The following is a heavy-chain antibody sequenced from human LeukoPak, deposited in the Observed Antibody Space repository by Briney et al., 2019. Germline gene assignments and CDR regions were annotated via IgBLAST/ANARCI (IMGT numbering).Heavy chain of an antibody. V-gene: IGHV1-46*01. D-gene: IGHD3-22*01. CDR3: ARDGRSYYYDSSGYQNDY. CDR2: INPSGGST. CDR1: GYTFTSYY. J-gene: IGHJ4*02. Sequence: ASVKVSCKASGYTFTSYYMHWVRRAPGQGLEWMGIINPSGGSTSYAQKFQGRVTMTRDMSTSTAYMELRSLRSDDTAVYYCARDGRSYYYDSSGYQNDYWGQGTLVTVSS.